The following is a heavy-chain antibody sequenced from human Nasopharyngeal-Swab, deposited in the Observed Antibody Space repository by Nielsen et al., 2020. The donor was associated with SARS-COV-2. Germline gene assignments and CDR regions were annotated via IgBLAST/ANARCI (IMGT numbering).Heavy chain of an antibody. CDR3: ARDSTYYYDSSGSDGVFDI. CDR2: IIPIFGTA. Sequence: WVRQAPGQGLEWMGGIIPIFGTANYAQKFQGRVTITADKSTSTAYMELSSLRSEDTAVYYCARDSTYYYDSSGSDGVFDIWGQGTMVTVSS. J-gene: IGHJ3*02. D-gene: IGHD3-22*01. V-gene: IGHV1-69*06.